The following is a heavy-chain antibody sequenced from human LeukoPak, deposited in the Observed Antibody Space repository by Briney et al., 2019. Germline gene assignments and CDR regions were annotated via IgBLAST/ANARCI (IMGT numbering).Heavy chain of an antibody. Sequence: PSETLSLTCTVSGGSISSSSYYWGWVRQAPGKGLEWVSVIYSGGSTNYADSVKGRFTISRDNSKNTLYLQMNSLRAEDTAVYYCARDAMMGQYYYMDVWGKGTTVTVSS. V-gene: IGHV3-53*01. CDR2: IYSGGST. CDR3: ARDAMMGQYYYMDV. J-gene: IGHJ6*03. CDR1: GGSISSSSYY. D-gene: IGHD2-2*01.